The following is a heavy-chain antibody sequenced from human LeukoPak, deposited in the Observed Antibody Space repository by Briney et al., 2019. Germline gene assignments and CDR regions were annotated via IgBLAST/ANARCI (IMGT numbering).Heavy chain of an antibody. CDR3: ASASPYFNDIYT. V-gene: IGHV3-11*03. CDR2: ISSSSSYT. Sequence: GGSLRLACAASGFTFSDYYMSWIRQAPGKGLEWVSYISSSSSYTNYADSVKGRFTISRDNAKNSLYLQMNSLRAEDTAVYYCASASPYFNDIYTWGQGTLVTVSS. J-gene: IGHJ5*02. CDR1: GFTFSDYY. D-gene: IGHD3-9*01.